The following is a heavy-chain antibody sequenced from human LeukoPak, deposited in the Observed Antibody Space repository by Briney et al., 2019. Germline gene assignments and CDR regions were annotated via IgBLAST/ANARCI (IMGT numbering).Heavy chain of an antibody. CDR1: GGSISSGGYS. CDR3: ASSDSGSFDY. Sequence: SETLSLTCAVSGGSISSGGYSWSWIRQPPGKGLEWIGYIYYSGCTNYNPSLKSRVTISVDTSKNQFSLRLSSVTAADTAVYYCASSDSGSFDYWGQGTLVTVSS. J-gene: IGHJ4*02. D-gene: IGHD3-10*01. CDR2: IYYSGCT. V-gene: IGHV4-61*08.